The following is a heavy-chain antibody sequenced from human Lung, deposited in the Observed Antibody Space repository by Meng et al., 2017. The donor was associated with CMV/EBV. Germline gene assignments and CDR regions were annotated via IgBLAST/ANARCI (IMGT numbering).Heavy chain of an antibody. V-gene: IGHV4-59*03. CDR3: VKWGGGTLEAYCGGDCFFDA. CDR2: IHYSGST. D-gene: IGHD2-21*01. J-gene: IGHJ4*02. Sequence: SEPLSLXCTVPGGSISPYYWSWIRQPPGKGLEWIGYIHYSGSTDYNPSLKSRVTISLDTSKNQFSLKLNSVAGADTAVYYCVKWGGGTLEAYCGGDCFFDAWGQGXLVTVSS. CDR1: GGSISPYY.